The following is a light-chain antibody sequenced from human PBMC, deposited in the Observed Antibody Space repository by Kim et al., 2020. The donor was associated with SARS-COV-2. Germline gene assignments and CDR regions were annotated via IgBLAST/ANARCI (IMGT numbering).Light chain of an antibody. V-gene: IGKV3-15*01. CDR3: HQYNNWPLYS. J-gene: IGKJ2*03. Sequence: VLTQSPATLSVSPGERATLSCRASQNVGSSLAWYQQKPGQAPRLLIYDASTRATVIPARFSGSGSGTEFTLTISSLQSEDFAVYYCHQYNNWPLYSFGQGTKLEL. CDR2: DAS. CDR1: QNVGSS.